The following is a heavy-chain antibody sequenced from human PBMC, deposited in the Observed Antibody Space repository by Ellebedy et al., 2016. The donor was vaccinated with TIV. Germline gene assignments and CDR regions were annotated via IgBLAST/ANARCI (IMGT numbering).Heavy chain of an antibody. D-gene: IGHD6-19*01. CDR1: GASISPFF. V-gene: IGHV4-59*08. CDR3: ARGGGSGYNSDWSVTDY. CDR2: IHHGGST. J-gene: IGHJ4*02. Sequence: MPGGSLRLSCTVSGASISPFFWSWIRQPPGKGLEWIGYIHHGGSTNYNPSLKSRVTISFDTSNTRFSLQLNSVTAADTAVYYCARGGGSGYNSDWSVTDYWGRGTLVTVSS.